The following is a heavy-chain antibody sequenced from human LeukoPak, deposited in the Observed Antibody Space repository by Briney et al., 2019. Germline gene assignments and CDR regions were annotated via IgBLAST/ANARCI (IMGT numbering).Heavy chain of an antibody. D-gene: IGHD6-13*01. V-gene: IGHV1-2*02. CDR2: ISPNSGGT. J-gene: IGHJ5*02. CDR3: ARANAAAGINWFDP. Sequence: GASVKVSCKASGYTFTGYYMHWVRQAPGQGLEWMGWISPNSGGTNYAHKFQGRVTMTRDTSISTAYMELIRLISDDTAVYYCARANAAAGINWFDPWGQGTLVTVSS. CDR1: GYTFTGYY.